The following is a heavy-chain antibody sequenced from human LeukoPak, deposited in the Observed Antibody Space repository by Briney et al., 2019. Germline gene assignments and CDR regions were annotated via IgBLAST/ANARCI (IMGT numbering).Heavy chain of an antibody. J-gene: IGHJ4*02. V-gene: IGHV4-59*12. D-gene: IGHD3-22*01. CDR3: ARGGDSTGYYYRSFDS. Sequence: PSETLSLTCTVSGGSISSYYWSWIRQPPGKGLEWIGYIYYSGSTNYNPSLKSRVTISVDTSKNQLSLKLSSVTAADTAVYYCARGGDSTGYYYRSFDSWGQGTLVTVSS. CDR2: IYYSGST. CDR1: GGSISSYY.